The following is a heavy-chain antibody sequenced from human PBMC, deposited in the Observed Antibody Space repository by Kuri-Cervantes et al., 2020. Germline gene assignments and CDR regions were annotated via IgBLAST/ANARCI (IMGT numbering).Heavy chain of an antibody. Sequence: TLSLTCAVSGYSISSGYYWGWVRQPPGKGLEWIGSIYHSAGTYYNPSLKSRVIISVDTSKNQFSLKLTLVTAADTSLYYCAKGMTKLDYWGQGTLVTVSS. CDR2: IYHSAGT. CDR1: GYSISSGYY. V-gene: IGHV4-38-2*01. J-gene: IGHJ4*02. CDR3: AKGMTKLDY.